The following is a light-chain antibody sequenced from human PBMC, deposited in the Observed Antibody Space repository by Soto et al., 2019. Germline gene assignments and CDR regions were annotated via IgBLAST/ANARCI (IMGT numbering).Light chain of an antibody. CDR3: CSSAGSYTYV. J-gene: IGLJ1*01. V-gene: IGLV2-11*01. CDR2: DVS. Sequence: QSALTQPRSVSGSPGQSVSISCTGTSSDIGAYKHVSWYQYHPGKAPKLLIFDVSKRPSGVPDRFSGSRSGNTASLTISGLQAEDEANYYCCSSAGSYTYVFGTGTKVTVL. CDR1: SSDIGAYKH.